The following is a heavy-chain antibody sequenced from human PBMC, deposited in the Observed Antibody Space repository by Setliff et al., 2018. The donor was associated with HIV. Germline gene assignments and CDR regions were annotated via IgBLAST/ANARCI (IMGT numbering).Heavy chain of an antibody. D-gene: IGHD1-26*01. CDR1: GGLFSGYH. CDR2: VSHTGST. Sequence: PSETLSLTCAVYGGLFSGYHWSWIRQPPGKGLEWIGDVSHTGSTNYNPSLKSRITISADTPKNQFSLKLSSVTAADTAVYYCAREGTYSGTYWVRRVASFDIWGQGTMVTVS. J-gene: IGHJ3*02. V-gene: IGHV4-34*01. CDR3: AREGTYSGTYWVRRVASFDI.